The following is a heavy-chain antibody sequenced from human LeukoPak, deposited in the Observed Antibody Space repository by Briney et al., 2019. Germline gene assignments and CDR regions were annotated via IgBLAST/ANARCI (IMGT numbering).Heavy chain of an antibody. Sequence: GGSLRLSCAAFGFTFSSYWMHWVRQAPGKGLVWVSRIKTDGSITSYADSVKDRFTISRDNSKSTLYLQMNSLRAEDTAVYYCAKEGSSSSGFDYWGQGTLVTVSS. V-gene: IGHV3-74*01. CDR2: IKTDGSIT. J-gene: IGHJ4*02. CDR1: GFTFSSYW. CDR3: AKEGSSSSGFDY. D-gene: IGHD6-6*01.